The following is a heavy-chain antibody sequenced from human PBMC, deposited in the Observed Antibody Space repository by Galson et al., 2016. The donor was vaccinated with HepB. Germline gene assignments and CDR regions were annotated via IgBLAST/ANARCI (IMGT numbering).Heavy chain of an antibody. V-gene: IGHV3-74*01. D-gene: IGHD4-17*01. CDR1: GFTFSAYW. Sequence: SLRLSCAASGFTFSAYWMHWVRQAPGKGLVWVSRTNTDGSSTNYADSVKGRFTISRDNAKNTLYLQMHSLRAEDTAVYYCARDYYGDYVSGDYWGQGTLVTVSS. CDR3: ARDYYGDYVSGDY. J-gene: IGHJ4*02. CDR2: TNTDGSST.